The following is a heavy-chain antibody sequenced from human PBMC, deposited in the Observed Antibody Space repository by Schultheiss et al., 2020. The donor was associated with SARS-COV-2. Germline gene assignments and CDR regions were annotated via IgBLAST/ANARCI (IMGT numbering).Heavy chain of an antibody. Sequence: GGSLRLSCAASGFTFSSYDMHWVRQAPGKGLEWVSAISGSGGSTYYADSVKGRFTISRDNSKNTLYLQMNSLRAEDTAVYYCARGWGEMATITGYYYYGMDVWGQGTTVTVSS. CDR2: ISGSGGST. CDR3: ARGWGEMATITGYYYYGMDV. V-gene: IGHV3-23*01. J-gene: IGHJ6*02. CDR1: GFTFSSYD. D-gene: IGHD5-24*01.